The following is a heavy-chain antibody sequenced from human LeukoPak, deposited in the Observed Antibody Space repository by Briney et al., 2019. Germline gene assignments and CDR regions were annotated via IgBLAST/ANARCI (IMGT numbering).Heavy chain of an antibody. Sequence: ASVKVSCKASGYTFTSYDINWVRQATGQGLEWMGWMNPNSGNTGYAQKFQGRVTITRNTSISTAYMELSSLRSEDTAVYYCARVPWYYDFWSGNSGRFDPWGQGTLVTVSS. CDR1: GYTFTSYD. V-gene: IGHV1-8*03. CDR2: MNPNSGNT. CDR3: ARVPWYYDFWSGNSGRFDP. J-gene: IGHJ5*02. D-gene: IGHD3-3*01.